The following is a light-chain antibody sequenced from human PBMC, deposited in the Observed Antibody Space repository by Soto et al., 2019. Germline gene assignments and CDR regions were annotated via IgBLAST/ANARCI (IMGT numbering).Light chain of an antibody. V-gene: IGLV3-21*04. J-gene: IGLJ1*01. Sequence: SYELTQPPSVSVAPGKTARITCGGNNIGSKSVHWYQQKPGQAPVLVIYYDSDRPSWIPERFSGSNSGNTATLTISRVEAGDEADYYCQVWDSSSDHLYVFGTGTKLTVL. CDR1: NIGSKS. CDR3: QVWDSSSDHLYV. CDR2: YDS.